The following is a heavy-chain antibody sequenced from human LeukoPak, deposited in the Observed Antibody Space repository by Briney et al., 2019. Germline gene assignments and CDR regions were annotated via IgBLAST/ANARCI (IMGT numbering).Heavy chain of an antibody. CDR3: ARRWLQFRGLAPFDY. V-gene: IGHV4-59*12. CDR1: GGSISYYY. Sequence: PSETLSLTCTVSGGSISYYYWSWIRQPPGKGLEWIGYIYYSGSTNYNPSLKSRVSISVDTSKNQFSLKLSSVTAADTAVYYCARRWLQFRGLAPFDYWGQGTLVTVSS. J-gene: IGHJ4*02. D-gene: IGHD5-24*01. CDR2: IYYSGST.